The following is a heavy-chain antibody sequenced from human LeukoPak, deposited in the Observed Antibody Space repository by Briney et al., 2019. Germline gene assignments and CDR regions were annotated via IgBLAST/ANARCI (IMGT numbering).Heavy chain of an antibody. CDR2: IREDGGEK. Sequence: TGGSLRLSCAASGFSFSDYYMSWIRQAPGKGLEWVANIREDGGEKHYVDSVKGRFTISRDNAKNSLYLQMNSLRDEDTAVYYCARWYASRGWFDPWGQGTLVTVSS. V-gene: IGHV3-7*01. CDR1: GFSFSDYY. D-gene: IGHD6-13*01. J-gene: IGHJ5*02. CDR3: ARWYASRGWFDP.